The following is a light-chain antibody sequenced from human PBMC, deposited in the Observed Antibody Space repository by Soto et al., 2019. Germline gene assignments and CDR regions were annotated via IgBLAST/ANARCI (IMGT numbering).Light chain of an antibody. J-gene: IGLJ1*01. CDR2: EVS. Sequence: QSALTQPASVSGSPGQSITISCTGSSSDVGGYNYVSWFQHHPGKAPKLMIFEVSNRPSGVSNRFSGSKSGNTASLTISGLQADDEADYYCNSYTSSSTYVFGTGTKVTVL. V-gene: IGLV2-14*01. CDR1: SSDVGGYNY. CDR3: NSYTSSSTYV.